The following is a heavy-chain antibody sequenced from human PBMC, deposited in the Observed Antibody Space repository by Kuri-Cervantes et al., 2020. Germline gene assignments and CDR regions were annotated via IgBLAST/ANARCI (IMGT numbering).Heavy chain of an antibody. CDR1: GYTFTGYY. CDR2: INPNSGGT. D-gene: IGHD3-16*01. Sequence: ASVKVSCKASGYTFTGYYMHWVRQAPGQGLEWMGWINPNSGGTNYAQKFQGWVTMTRDTSISTAYMELSSLRSEDTAVYYCARGDPGGAFDIWGQGTMVTVSS. J-gene: IGHJ3*02. CDR3: ARGDPGGAFDI. V-gene: IGHV1-2*04.